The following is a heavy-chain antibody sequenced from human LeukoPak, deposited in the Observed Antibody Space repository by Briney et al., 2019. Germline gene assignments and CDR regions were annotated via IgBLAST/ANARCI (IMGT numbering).Heavy chain of an antibody. J-gene: IGHJ4*02. V-gene: IGHV4-34*01. D-gene: IGHD5-18*01. CDR3: ARGYSYGRSFDY. Sequence: SETLSLTCAVYGGSFSGYYWSWIRQPPGKGLEWIGEINRSGSTNYNPSLKSRVTISVDTSKNQFSLKLSSVTAADTAVYYCARGYSYGRSFDYWGQGTLVTVSS. CDR1: GGSFSGYY. CDR2: INRSGST.